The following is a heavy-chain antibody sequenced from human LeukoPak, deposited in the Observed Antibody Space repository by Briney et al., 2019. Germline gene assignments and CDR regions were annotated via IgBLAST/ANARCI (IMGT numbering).Heavy chain of an antibody. CDR2: IYYSGST. CDR1: GGPISSSSYY. Sequence: SETLSLTCTVSGGPISSSSYYWGWIRQPPGTGLEWIGSIYYSGSTYYNPSLKSRVTISVDTSKNQFSLKLSSVTAADTAVYYCARYPDYYGSAYFDYWGQGTLVTVSS. V-gene: IGHV4-39*01. J-gene: IGHJ4*02. D-gene: IGHD3-10*01. CDR3: ARYPDYYGSAYFDY.